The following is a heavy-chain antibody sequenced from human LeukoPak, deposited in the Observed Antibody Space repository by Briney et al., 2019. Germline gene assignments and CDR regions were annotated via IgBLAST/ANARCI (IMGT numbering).Heavy chain of an antibody. J-gene: IGHJ4*02. CDR3: ARDSAQALYYYDSGGYYYFDY. D-gene: IGHD3-22*01. CDR1: GYTLTGYY. Sequence: ASVKVSCKASGYTLTGYYLHWVRQAPGQGLEWMGWINPNSGGTNYAQKSQGRVTMTRDTSISTAYMELSRLRSDDTAFYYCARDSAQALYYYDSGGYYYFDYWGQGTLVTVSS. V-gene: IGHV1-2*02. CDR2: INPNSGGT.